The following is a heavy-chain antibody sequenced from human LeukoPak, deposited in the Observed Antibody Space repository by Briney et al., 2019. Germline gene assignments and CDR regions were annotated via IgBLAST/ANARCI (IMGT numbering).Heavy chain of an antibody. CDR2: IYYSGNT. J-gene: IGHJ4*02. Sequence: SETLSLTCTVSGDSTSGYYWSWIRLPPGKGLEWIGNIYYSGNTNYTPSLKSRVTISVDTSKNQFSLRLSSVTAADTAVYYCAKVSSMIRGVIIFDYFDYWGQGTLVTVSS. V-gene: IGHV4-59*01. CDR3: AKVSSMIRGVIIFDYFDY. CDR1: GDSTSGYY. D-gene: IGHD3-10*01.